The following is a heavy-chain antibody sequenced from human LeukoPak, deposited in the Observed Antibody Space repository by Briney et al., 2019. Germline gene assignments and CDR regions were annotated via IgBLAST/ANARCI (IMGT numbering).Heavy chain of an antibody. Sequence: PGGSLRLSRAASGFTFSSYSMNWVRQAPGKGLEWVSSISSSSSCIYYADSVKGRFTISRDNAKNSLYLQMNSLRAEDTAVYYCARTGRASDAFDIWGQGTMVTVSS. D-gene: IGHD1-14*01. CDR3: ARTGRASDAFDI. J-gene: IGHJ3*02. CDR2: ISSSSSCI. V-gene: IGHV3-21*01. CDR1: GFTFSSYS.